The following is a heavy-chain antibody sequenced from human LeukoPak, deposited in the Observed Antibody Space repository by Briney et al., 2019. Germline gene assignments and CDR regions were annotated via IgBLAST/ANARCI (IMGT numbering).Heavy chain of an antibody. CDR2: INPKSGGT. D-gene: IGHD6-13*01. Sequence: ASVKVSCNASGYTFTDYYIHWVRQAPGQGLEWMGWINPKSGGTKNAQDFQGRVTMTRGTSISTAYMELSRLTSDDTAFYYCARGDSSSWYFLEYWGQGTLVTVSS. V-gene: IGHV1-2*02. J-gene: IGHJ4*02. CDR3: ARGDSSSWYFLEY. CDR1: GYTFTDYY.